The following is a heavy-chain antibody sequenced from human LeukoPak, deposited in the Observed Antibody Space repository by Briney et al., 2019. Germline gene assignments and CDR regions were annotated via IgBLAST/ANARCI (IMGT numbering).Heavy chain of an antibody. J-gene: IGHJ4*02. CDR2: INHSGST. CDR3: ARQGSYGYVY. D-gene: IGHD5-18*01. CDR1: GGSFSGYY. V-gene: IGHV4-34*01. Sequence: PSETLSLTCAVYGGSFSGYYWSWIRQPPGKGLEWIGEINHSGSTNYNPSLKSRVTISVDTSKNQFSLKLSPVTAADTAVYYCARQGSYGYVYWGQGTLVTVSS.